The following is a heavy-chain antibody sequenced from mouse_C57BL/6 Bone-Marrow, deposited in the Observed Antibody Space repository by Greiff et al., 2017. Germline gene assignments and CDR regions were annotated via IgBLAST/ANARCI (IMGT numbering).Heavy chain of an antibody. CDR1: GYTFTSYW. Sequence: VQLQQPGAELVMPGASVKLSCTASGYTFTSYWMHWVKQRPGQGLEWIGEIDPSDSYTNYKQKFKGKSTFTVDKSSSTAYMQHSSLTSEDSAVYYCARGGYWGQGTTLTVSA. V-gene: IGHV1-69*01. CDR2: IDPSDSYT. J-gene: IGHJ2*01. CDR3: ARGGY.